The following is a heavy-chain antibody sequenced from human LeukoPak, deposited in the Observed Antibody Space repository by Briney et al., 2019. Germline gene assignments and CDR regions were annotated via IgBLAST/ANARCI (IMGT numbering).Heavy chain of an antibody. V-gene: IGHV3-53*01. CDR3: ARATYSSGWYPFDY. CDR2: IYSGGGT. CDR1: GFTVSSNY. Sequence: PGGSLRLSCAASGFTVSSNYMSWVRQAPGKGLEWVSLIYSGGGTYYADSVKGRFTISRDNSKNTLYLQMNSLRVEDTAVYYCARATYSSGWYPFDYWGQGTLVTVSS. D-gene: IGHD6-19*01. J-gene: IGHJ4*02.